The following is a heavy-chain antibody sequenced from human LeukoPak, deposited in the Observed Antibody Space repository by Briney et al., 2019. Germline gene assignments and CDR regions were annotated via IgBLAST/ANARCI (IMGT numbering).Heavy chain of an antibody. J-gene: IGHJ4*02. CDR2: ISSSGSTI. CDR1: GFTFSDYY. D-gene: IGHD6-25*01. CDR3: AREYSSGYDY. V-gene: IGHV3-11*01. Sequence: GGSLKLSCAASGFTFSDYYMTWIRQAPGKGLEWVSYISSSGSTIYYADSVKGRFTISRANAKNSLYLQMNSLRAEDTAVYYCAREYSSGYDYWGQGTLVTVSS.